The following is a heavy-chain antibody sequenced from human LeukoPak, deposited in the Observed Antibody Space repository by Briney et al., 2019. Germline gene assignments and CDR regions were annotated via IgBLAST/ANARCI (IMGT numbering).Heavy chain of an antibody. CDR2: IYYSGST. Sequence: SETLSLTCTVSGGSFSSSYWSWIRQPPGKGLEWIGYIYYSGSTNYNPSLKSRVTISLDTSKNQFSLKLSSVTAADTAVYYCARGASGSYYGIWFDPWGQGTLVTVSS. V-gene: IGHV4-59*01. CDR1: GGSFSSSY. J-gene: IGHJ5*02. CDR3: ARGASGSYYGIWFDP. D-gene: IGHD1-26*01.